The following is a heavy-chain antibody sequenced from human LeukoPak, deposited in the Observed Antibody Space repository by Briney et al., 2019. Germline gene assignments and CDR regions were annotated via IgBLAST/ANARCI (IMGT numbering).Heavy chain of an antibody. CDR3: TTGDFDWLLPFDY. Sequence: GGFLRLSCAASGLSFSGAAMHWVRQASGRGLEWVGRIRSKTYNYTTTSGASVKGRFTFSRDDSKITAYLQMNSLKIEDTAVYYCTTGDFDWLLPFDYWGQGTPVTVSS. J-gene: IGHJ4*02. CDR2: IRSKTYNYTT. CDR1: GLSFSGAA. V-gene: IGHV3-73*01. D-gene: IGHD3-9*01.